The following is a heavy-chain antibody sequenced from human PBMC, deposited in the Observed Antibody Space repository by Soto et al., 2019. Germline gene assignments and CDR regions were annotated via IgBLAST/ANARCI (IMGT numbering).Heavy chain of an antibody. CDR1: GYSISSGYY. D-gene: IGHD3-22*01. CDR3: ARVGPWVPYYYDSSPYTFENWFDP. CDR2: IYHGGST. J-gene: IGHJ5*02. Sequence: SETLSLTCAVSGYSISSGYYWGWLRQPPGKGLEWIGGIYHGGSTYYNPSLNSRVTLSIDMTNNHVSLILNSVTAADTAVYYCARVGPWVPYYYDSSPYTFENWFDPWGQGTLVTVSS. V-gene: IGHV4-38-2*01.